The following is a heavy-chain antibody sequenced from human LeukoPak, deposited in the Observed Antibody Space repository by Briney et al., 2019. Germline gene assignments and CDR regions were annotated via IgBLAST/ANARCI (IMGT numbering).Heavy chain of an antibody. J-gene: IGHJ6*02. CDR1: GGTFSSYA. CDR2: VIPTLGIA. D-gene: IGHD1-26*01. Sequence: SVKVSCKASGGTFSSYAISWVRQAPGQGLEWMGRVIPTLGIANYAQKFQGRVTITADKSTSTAYMELSSLRSEDTAVYYCARVSRVVGATDYGMDVWGQGTTVTVSS. CDR3: ARVSRVVGATDYGMDV. V-gene: IGHV1-69*04.